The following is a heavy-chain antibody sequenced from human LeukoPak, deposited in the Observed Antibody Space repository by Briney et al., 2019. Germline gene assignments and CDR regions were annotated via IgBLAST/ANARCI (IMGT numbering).Heavy chain of an antibody. D-gene: IGHD2-2*01. Sequence: GGPLRLSCAASGFTFDTYAMSWVRQAPGKGLEWVSTIGNTETYYADSVKGRFTISGDNSKNTLYLQMNSLRAEDTAVYYCAKPGDCSSTSCYDGYYYYGMDVWGQGTTVTVSS. CDR3: AKPGDCSSTSCYDGYYYYGMDV. CDR2: IGNTET. J-gene: IGHJ6*02. CDR1: GFTFDTYA. V-gene: IGHV3-23*01.